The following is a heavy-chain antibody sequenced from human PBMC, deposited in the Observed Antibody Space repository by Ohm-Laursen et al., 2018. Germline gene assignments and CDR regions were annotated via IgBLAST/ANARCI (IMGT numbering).Heavy chain of an antibody. J-gene: IGHJ4*02. CDR2: ISAYNGNT. CDR1: GYTFTSYG. CDR3: ARSDYGDYVGGYTNYFDY. Sequence: ASVKVSCKASGYTFTSYGISWVRQAPGQGLEWMGWISAYNGNTNYAQKLQGRVTMTTDTSTSTAYMELRSLRSDDTAVYYCARSDYGDYVGGYTNYFDYWGQGTLVTVSS. D-gene: IGHD4-17*01. V-gene: IGHV1-18*01.